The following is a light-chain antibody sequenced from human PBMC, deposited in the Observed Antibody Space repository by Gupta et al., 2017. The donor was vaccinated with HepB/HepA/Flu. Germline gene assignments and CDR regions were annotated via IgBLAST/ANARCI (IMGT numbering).Light chain of an antibody. Sequence: QSALTQPRSVSGSPGQSVTISCTGTSSDVGAYNYVSWYQQHPGKAPKLLIYDVSKRPSGVPDRFSGSKSGNTASLTISGLQADDEADYYCCSYAGTYTYVFGTGTMVTVL. CDR1: SSDVGAYNY. CDR2: DVS. V-gene: IGLV2-11*01. J-gene: IGLJ1*01. CDR3: CSYAGTYTYV.